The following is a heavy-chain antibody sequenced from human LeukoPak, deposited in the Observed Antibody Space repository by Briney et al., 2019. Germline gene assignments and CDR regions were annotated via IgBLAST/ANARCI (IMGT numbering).Heavy chain of an antibody. J-gene: IGHJ5*01. D-gene: IGHD2-8*01. CDR3: ARGPVALPNDRLSLFFDF. CDR1: GASFNTYY. V-gene: IGHV4-34*01. Sequence: SETLSLTCAVYGASFNTYYWTWIRPSPDKGLAWIVEVKHDGGTNVNRSLRSRVVMSVDASKCQFSLKMTSVTAADTAIYFCARGPVALPNDRLSLFFDFWGQGTLVTVSS. CDR2: VKHDGGT.